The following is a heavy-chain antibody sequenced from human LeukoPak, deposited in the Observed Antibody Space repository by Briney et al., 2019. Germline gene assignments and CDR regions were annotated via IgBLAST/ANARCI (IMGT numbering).Heavy chain of an antibody. CDR1: GFIFNNYA. V-gene: IGHV3-33*08. CDR2: IWYDGSNK. D-gene: IGHD2-15*01. J-gene: IGHJ6*02. CDR3: AKSKPDSYCSGGSCYSNYYGMDV. Sequence: GGSLRLSCAVSGFIFNNYAMHWVRQAPGKGLEWVAVIWYDGSNKYYADSVKGRFTISRDNSKNTLYLQMNSLRAEDTAVYYCAKSKPDSYCSGGSCYSNYYGMDVWGQGTTVTVSS.